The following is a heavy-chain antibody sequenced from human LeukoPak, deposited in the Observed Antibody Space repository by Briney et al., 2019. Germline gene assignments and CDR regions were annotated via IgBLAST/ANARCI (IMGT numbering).Heavy chain of an antibody. V-gene: IGHV4-4*07. J-gene: IGHJ6*03. Sequence: GSLRLSCAASGFTFSNAWMSWIRQPAGKGLEWIGRIYTSGSTNYNPSLKSRVTISVDTSKNQFSLKLSSVTAADTAVYYCARRTVVPAAIYYMDVWGKGTTVTVSS. CDR1: GFTFSNAW. CDR3: ARRTVVPAAIYYMDV. CDR2: IYTSGST. D-gene: IGHD2-2*01.